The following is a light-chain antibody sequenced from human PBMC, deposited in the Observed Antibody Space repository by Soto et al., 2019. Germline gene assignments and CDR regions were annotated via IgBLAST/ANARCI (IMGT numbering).Light chain of an antibody. CDR2: EAS. CDR3: QHYNSYSEA. CDR1: ESVSSS. J-gene: IGKJ1*01. Sequence: DFPMTQSPTSLSASVRASVTIPCRASESVSSSLAWYQQKPGKAPKLLIYEASTVKSGVPARFSGSGSGTEFTLTISSLQPDDFAAYYCQHYNSYSEAFGQGTKVDIK. V-gene: IGKV1-5*03.